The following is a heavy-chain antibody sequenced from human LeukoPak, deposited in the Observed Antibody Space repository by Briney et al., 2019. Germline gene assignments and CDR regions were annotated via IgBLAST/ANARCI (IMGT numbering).Heavy chain of an antibody. J-gene: IGHJ1*01. D-gene: IGHD2-15*01. V-gene: IGHV1-2*02. CDR3: ARGIYARAATGFQD. CDR2: IDANSGAT. Sequence: ASVKVSCKASGYTFTGYYIHWVRQAPGQGLAWMGWIDANSGATNFPEKFQGRVTMTRDTSISTAYLELSRLRSDDTAVYYCARGIYARAATGFQDWGQGSLVTISS. CDR1: GYTFTGYY.